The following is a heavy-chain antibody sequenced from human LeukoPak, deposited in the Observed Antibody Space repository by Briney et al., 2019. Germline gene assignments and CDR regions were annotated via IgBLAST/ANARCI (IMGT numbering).Heavy chain of an antibody. Sequence: GGSLRLSCAASGFTFSSYAMSWVRQAPGNWLEWASAISGSGGSTYYADSVKGRFTISRDNSKNTLYLQMNSLRAEDTAVYYCAKNPSGSGRFDPWGQGTLVTVSS. CDR3: AKNPSGSGRFDP. D-gene: IGHD3-10*01. J-gene: IGHJ5*02. CDR2: ISGSGGST. CDR1: GFTFSSYA. V-gene: IGHV3-23*01.